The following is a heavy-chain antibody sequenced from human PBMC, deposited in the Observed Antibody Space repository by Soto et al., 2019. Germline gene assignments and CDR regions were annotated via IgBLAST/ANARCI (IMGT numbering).Heavy chain of an antibody. V-gene: IGHV4-30-4*01. CDR2: IYYTGNT. CDR1: GGSIGSGDYY. CDR3: ARDSRRRADSGTRPLYYFDY. D-gene: IGHD1-26*01. J-gene: IGHJ4*02. Sequence: QVQLKESGPGLVKPSQTLSLTCSVSGGSIGSGDYYWSWVRQSPGKGLEWIGYIYYTGNTYYTPSLGSGVTFSVDTSQNQLSLRLSDVTVADTAVYYCARDSRRRADSGTRPLYYFDYWGQGTLVTVSS.